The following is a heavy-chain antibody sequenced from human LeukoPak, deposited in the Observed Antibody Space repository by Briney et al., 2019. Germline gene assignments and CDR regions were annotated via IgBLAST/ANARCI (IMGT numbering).Heavy chain of an antibody. CDR3: ARRQLSFDP. CDR1: GGSISSSSYY. CDR2: IYYSGGT. J-gene: IGHJ5*02. D-gene: IGHD1-1*01. V-gene: IGHV4-39*07. Sequence: SETLSLTCTVSGGSISSSSYYWGWIRQPPGKGLEWIGSIYYSGGTYYNPSLKSRVTISVDSSKNQFSLKLSSVTAADTAVYYCARRQLSFDPWGQGTLVTVSS.